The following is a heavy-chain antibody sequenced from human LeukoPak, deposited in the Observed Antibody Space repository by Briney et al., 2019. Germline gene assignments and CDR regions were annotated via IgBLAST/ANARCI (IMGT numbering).Heavy chain of an antibody. CDR1: GFTFSSNA. D-gene: IGHD6-6*01. CDR2: ISGSGGST. J-gene: IGHJ3*01. V-gene: IGHV3-23*01. CDR3: ARDCRLAAYTFDL. Sequence: PGGSLRLSCAASGFTFSSNAMTWVRQAPGKGLEWVSAISGSGGSTYYADSVKGRFTISRDNSKNTLYLQMNSLRAEDTAVYYCARDCRLAAYTFDLWGQGSMVTVSS.